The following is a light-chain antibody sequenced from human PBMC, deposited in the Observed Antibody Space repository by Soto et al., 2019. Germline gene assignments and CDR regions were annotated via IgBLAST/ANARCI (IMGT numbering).Light chain of an antibody. V-gene: IGKV3-15*01. Sequence: EIVMTQSPATLSVSPGERATLSCRASQSVSSNLAWYQQKPGQAPRLLIYGASTRATGIPARFSGSGSGTEFTLTIGSLQSEDFAVYYCQQRYNSWTFGQGTKVDIK. CDR3: QQRYNSWT. CDR2: GAS. J-gene: IGKJ1*01. CDR1: QSVSSN.